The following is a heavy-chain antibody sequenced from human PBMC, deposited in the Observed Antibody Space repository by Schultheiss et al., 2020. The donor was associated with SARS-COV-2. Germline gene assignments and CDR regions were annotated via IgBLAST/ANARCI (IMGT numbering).Heavy chain of an antibody. V-gene: IGHV1-18*01. CDR2: ISAYNGNT. D-gene: IGHD1-26*01. CDR3: ARDGQGWEGYYYYGMDV. J-gene: IGHJ6*02. CDR1: GYTFTSYA. Sequence: ASVKVSCKASGYTFTSYAMHWVRQAPGQRLEWMGWISAYNGNTNYAQKLQGRVTMTTDTSTSTAYMELRSLRSDDTAVYYCARDGQGWEGYYYYGMDVWGQGTTVTVSS.